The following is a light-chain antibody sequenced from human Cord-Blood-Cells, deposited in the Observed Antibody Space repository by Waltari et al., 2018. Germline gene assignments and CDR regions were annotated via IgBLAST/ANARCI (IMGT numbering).Light chain of an antibody. V-gene: IGKV3-11*01. CDR1: QRVSTY. J-gene: IGKJ4*01. CDR3: QQRSNWPVT. CDR2: DAS. Sequence: EIVLTQSPATLSLSPGERATLSCRASQRVSTYLAWYQQKPTQTPRRLIYDASNRATGIPARFSSSGYATHFSLTISSREPEDFAVYYCQQRSNWPVTFGAGTKVEIK.